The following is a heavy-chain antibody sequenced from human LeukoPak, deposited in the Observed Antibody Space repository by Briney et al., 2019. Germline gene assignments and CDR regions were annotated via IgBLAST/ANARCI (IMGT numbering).Heavy chain of an antibody. V-gene: IGHV1-18*01. D-gene: IGHD6-13*01. CDR1: VYTFTSYG. CDR3: ARETGSSWYGWFDP. J-gene: IGHJ5*02. Sequence: ASVTVSFKASVYTFTSYGISWVRQAPGQGLEWMGWISAYHGNTNYAQKLQGRVTMTTDTSTSTPYMELRSLRSDNPAVYYCARETGSSWYGWFDPWGQGTLVTVSS. CDR2: ISAYHGNT.